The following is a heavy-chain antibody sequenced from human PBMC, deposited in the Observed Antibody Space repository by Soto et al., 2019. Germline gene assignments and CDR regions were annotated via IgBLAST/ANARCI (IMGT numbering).Heavy chain of an antibody. CDR3: AITTSTVSYWFDP. D-gene: IGHD4-4*01. V-gene: IGHV3-7*03. J-gene: IGHJ5*02. CDR1: GFGFGGYW. CDR2: IKEDGTEQ. Sequence: EIQLMQSGGGLARPGGSRRLSLAASGFGFGGYWLVGVRQAPGRGPEWVANIKEDGTEQHYVDSVKGRFTISRDNSENSLFLQMNNLRAEDSAIYYCAITTSTVSYWFDPWGPGTQVTVSS.